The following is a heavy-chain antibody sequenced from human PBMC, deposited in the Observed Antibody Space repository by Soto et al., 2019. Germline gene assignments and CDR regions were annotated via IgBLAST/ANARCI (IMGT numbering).Heavy chain of an antibody. Sequence: QLQLQESGPGLVKPSETLSLTCTVSGGSISSSSYYWGWIRQPPGKGLEWIGSIYYSGSTYYNPSLKSRVTISVDTSKNQFSLKLSSVTAADTAVYYCARRGRAAGLDYWGQGTLVTVSS. CDR1: GGSISSSSYY. CDR2: IYYSGST. V-gene: IGHV4-39*01. D-gene: IGHD6-13*01. CDR3: ARRGRAAGLDY. J-gene: IGHJ4*02.